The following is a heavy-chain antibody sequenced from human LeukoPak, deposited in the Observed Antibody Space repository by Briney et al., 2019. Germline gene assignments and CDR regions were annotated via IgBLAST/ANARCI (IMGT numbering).Heavy chain of an antibody. CDR2: IWYDGSDK. CDR1: GFPFSNYA. CDR3: ARGPPGDFWTYDYYYYGMDV. Sequence: GTSLRLSCAASGFPFSNYAMHWVRQDPGKGLEWVAVIWYDGSDKYYGESLKGRFTISRDNSKNTLYLQMSSLRAEDSAVYYCARGPPGDFWTYDYYYYGMDVWGQGTTVTVSS. J-gene: IGHJ6*02. D-gene: IGHD3/OR15-3a*01. V-gene: IGHV3-33*01.